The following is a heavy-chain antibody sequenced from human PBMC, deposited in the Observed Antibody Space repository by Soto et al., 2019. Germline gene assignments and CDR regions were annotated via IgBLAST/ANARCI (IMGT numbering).Heavy chain of an antibody. Sequence: SETLSLTCTVSGGSISSYYWSWIRQPAGKGLEWIGRIYTSGSTNYNPSLKSRVTMSVDTSKNQFSLKLSSVTAADTAVYYCARDRLGYCSGGSCYLPVDWFDPWGQGTLVTVSS. CDR1: GGSISSYY. CDR3: ARDRLGYCSGGSCYLPVDWFDP. J-gene: IGHJ5*02. D-gene: IGHD2-15*01. V-gene: IGHV4-4*07. CDR2: IYTSGST.